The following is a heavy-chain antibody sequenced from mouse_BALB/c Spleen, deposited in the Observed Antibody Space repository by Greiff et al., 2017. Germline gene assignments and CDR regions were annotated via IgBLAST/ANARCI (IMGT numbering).Heavy chain of an antibody. CDR3: TRSYGYYAMDD. CDR1: GYTFTDYE. J-gene: IGHJ4*01. CDR2: IDPETGGT. V-gene: IGHV1-15*01. Sequence: QVQLQQSGAELVRPGASVTLSCKASGYTFTDYEMHWVKQTPVHGLEWIGAIDPETGGTAYNQKFKGKATLTADKSSSTAYMELRSLTSEDSAVYYCTRSYGYYAMDDWGEGSSVTVS. D-gene: IGHD1-1*01.